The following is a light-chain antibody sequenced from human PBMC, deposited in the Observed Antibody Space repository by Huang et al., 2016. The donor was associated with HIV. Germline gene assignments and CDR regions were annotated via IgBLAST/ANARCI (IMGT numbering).Light chain of an antibody. J-gene: IGKJ1*01. CDR1: QDIRNY. Sequence: ETPMPKFPSSLSESVGDRVTIPCQTSQDIRNYLNWYQQKPGKAPKLLIYDASNLETGVSSRFSGSGAGTDFTFTISSLQPEDIATYYCQHYDNLRTFGQGTKVEIK. CDR3: QHYDNLRT. V-gene: IGKV1-33*01. CDR2: DAS.